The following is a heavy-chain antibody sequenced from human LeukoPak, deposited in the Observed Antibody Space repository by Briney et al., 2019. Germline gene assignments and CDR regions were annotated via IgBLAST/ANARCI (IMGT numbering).Heavy chain of an antibody. Sequence: GGSLRLSCAASGFTFSGYGMHWVRQAPGKGLEWVAFVRYDSSNKYYADSVKGRFTISRDNAKNSLYLQMNSLRAEDTAVYYCAELGITMIGGVWGKGTTVTISS. V-gene: IGHV3-30*02. CDR1: GFTFSGYG. CDR3: AELGITMIGGV. D-gene: IGHD3-10*02. J-gene: IGHJ6*04. CDR2: VRYDSSNK.